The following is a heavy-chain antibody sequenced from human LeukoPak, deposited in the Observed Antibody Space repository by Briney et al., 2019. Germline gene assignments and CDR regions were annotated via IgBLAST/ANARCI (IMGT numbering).Heavy chain of an antibody. CDR1: GGSLSGYI. V-gene: IGHV4-34*01. Sequence: SETLSLTCAVYGGSLSGYIWSWIRQPPGKGVEWIGEINHSGSTDYNPSLKSRVTMSVDTSRNQFSLKLNSVTAADAAVYHCVRADGRDGYRGLVDYWGQGTLATVSA. CDR3: VRADGRDGYRGLVDY. D-gene: IGHD5-24*01. CDR2: INHSGST. J-gene: IGHJ4*02.